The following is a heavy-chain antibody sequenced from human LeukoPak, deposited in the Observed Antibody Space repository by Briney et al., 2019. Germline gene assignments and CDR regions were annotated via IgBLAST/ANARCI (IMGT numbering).Heavy chain of an antibody. Sequence: GGSLRLSCAASGFTFSSYGMHWVRQAPGKGLEWVSAISGSGGSTYYADSVKGRFTISRDNSKNTLYLQMNSLRAEDTAVYYCAKDPQFWGIGPLDYWGQGTLVTVSS. CDR3: AKDPQFWGIGPLDY. CDR1: GFTFSSYG. V-gene: IGHV3-23*01. D-gene: IGHD3-16*01. CDR2: ISGSGGST. J-gene: IGHJ4*02.